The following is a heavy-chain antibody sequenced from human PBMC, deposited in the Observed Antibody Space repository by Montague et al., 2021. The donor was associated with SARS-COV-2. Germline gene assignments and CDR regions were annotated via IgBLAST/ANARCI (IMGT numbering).Heavy chain of an antibody. J-gene: IGHJ5*01. D-gene: IGHD5-24*01. CDR2: IYYTGSR. V-gene: IGHV4-61*01. Sequence: SETLSLTCTVSGDSVSRGSSYWSWIRQPPGKGLEWIGYIYYTGSRKYKSSLKSRLTISVDTSKNQFSLKLSSVTAAYTAVYYCARHARGEGYTSWFDSWGPGTLVTVSS. CDR3: ARHARGEGYTSWFDS. CDR1: GDSVSRGSSY.